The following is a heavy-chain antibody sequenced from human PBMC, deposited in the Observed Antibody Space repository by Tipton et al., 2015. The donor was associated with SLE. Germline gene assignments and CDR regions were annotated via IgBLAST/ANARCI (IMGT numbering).Heavy chain of an antibody. J-gene: IGHJ4*02. CDR1: GYSISSGFY. CDR2: IYHSGST. V-gene: IGHV4-38-2*01. D-gene: IGHD1-14*01. Sequence: TLSLTCAVSGYSISSGFYWGWFRQPPGKGLEWIGNIYHSGSTYYNPSLRSRVTVSVDTSKSQFSLNLSSVTAADTAVYYCARAIRTADSNYIDNWGPGTLVSVSS. CDR3: ARAIRTADSNYIDN.